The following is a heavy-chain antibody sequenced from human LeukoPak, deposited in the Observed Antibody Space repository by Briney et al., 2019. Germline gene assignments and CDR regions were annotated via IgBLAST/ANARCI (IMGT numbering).Heavy chain of an antibody. Sequence: TTGGSLRLPCAPSGFTFSSYSMNWAPHAPGKGLEWVSSISSSSSYIYYADSVKGRFTISRDNAKNSLYLQMNSLRAGDTAVYYCANDYGDYGGDYWGQGTLDTVSS. V-gene: IGHV3-21*01. J-gene: IGHJ4*02. CDR2: ISSSSSYI. CDR3: ANDYGDYGGDY. CDR1: GFTFSSYS. D-gene: IGHD4-17*01.